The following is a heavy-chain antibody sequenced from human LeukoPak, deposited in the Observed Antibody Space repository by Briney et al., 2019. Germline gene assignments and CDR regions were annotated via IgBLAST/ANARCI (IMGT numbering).Heavy chain of an antibody. V-gene: IGHV4-61*02. J-gene: IGHJ5*02. Sequence: PSETLSLTCTVSGGSISSGSYYWSWIRQPAGKGLEWIGRIYTSGSTNYNPSLKSRVTISVDTSKNQFSLKLSSATAADTAVYYCAREPHYDYVWGSYRQNWFDPWGQGTLVTVSS. D-gene: IGHD3-16*02. CDR1: GGSISSGSYY. CDR2: IYTSGST. CDR3: AREPHYDYVWGSYRQNWFDP.